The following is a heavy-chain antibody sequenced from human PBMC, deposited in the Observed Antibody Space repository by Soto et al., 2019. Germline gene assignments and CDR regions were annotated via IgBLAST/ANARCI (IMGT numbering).Heavy chain of an antibody. V-gene: IGHV3-23*01. Sequence: GGSLRLSCAASGFTFSSYAMSWVRQAPGKGLEWVSAISGSGGSTYYADSVKGRFTISRDNSKNTLYLQMNSLRAEDTAVYYCAKDQQRWDYYGSGSYYFDYWGQGTLVTVSS. J-gene: IGHJ4*02. CDR3: AKDQQRWDYYGSGSYYFDY. CDR1: GFTFSSYA. CDR2: ISGSGGST. D-gene: IGHD3-10*01.